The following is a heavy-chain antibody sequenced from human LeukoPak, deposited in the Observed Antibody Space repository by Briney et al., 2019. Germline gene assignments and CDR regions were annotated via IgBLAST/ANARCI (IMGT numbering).Heavy chain of an antibody. CDR2: IYYSGST. V-gene: IGHV4-61*01. CDR3: ARVGALITIFGVVSD. Sequence: SETLSLTCTVSGGSVSSGSYYWSWIRQPPGKGLEWIGYIYYSGSTYYNPSLKSRVTISVDTSKNQFSLKLSSVTAADTAVYYCARVGALITIFGVVSDWGQGTLVTVPS. J-gene: IGHJ4*02. D-gene: IGHD3-3*01. CDR1: GGSVSSGSYY.